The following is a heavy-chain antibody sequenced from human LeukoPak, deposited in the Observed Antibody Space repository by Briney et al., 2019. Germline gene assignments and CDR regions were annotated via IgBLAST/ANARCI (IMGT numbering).Heavy chain of an antibody. Sequence: PGGSLRLSCEASGFTFSSYWMSWVRQAPGKGLEWVASIKHDGSEKYNVDSVKGRFTISRDNAKNSLFLQMNSLRVEDTAVYYCARHWQRTDFYIWFEPWGQGTLVTVSS. D-gene: IGHD2/OR15-2a*01. CDR2: IKHDGSEK. V-gene: IGHV3-7*01. CDR3: ARHWQRTDFYIWFEP. J-gene: IGHJ5*02. CDR1: GFTFSSYW.